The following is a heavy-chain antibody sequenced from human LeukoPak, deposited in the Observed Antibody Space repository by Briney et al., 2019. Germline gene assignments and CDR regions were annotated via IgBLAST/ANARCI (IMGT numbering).Heavy chain of an antibody. Sequence: GASVKVSCKASGYTFTSYGISWVRQAPGQGLEWMGWISAYNGNTNYAQKLQGRVTMTTDTSTSTAYMELRSLRSDDTAVYYCARERGYCTNGVCSIYYYYYMDVWGKGTTVTVSS. CDR3: ARERGYCTNGVCSIYYYYYMDV. CDR2: ISAYNGNT. J-gene: IGHJ6*03. D-gene: IGHD2-8*01. CDR1: GYTFTSYG. V-gene: IGHV1-18*01.